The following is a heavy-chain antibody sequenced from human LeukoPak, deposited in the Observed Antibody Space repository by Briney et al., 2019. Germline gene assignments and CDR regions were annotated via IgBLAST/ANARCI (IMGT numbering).Heavy chain of an antibody. V-gene: IGHV3-30-3*01. J-gene: IGHJ6*02. CDR2: ISYDGSNK. Sequence: PGRSLRLSCAASGFTFSSYAMHWVRQAPGKGLEWVAVISYDGSNKYYADSVKGRFTISRDNSKNTLYPQMNSLRAEDTAVYYCARASYGMDVWGQGTTVTVSS. CDR1: GFTFSSYA. CDR3: ARASYGMDV.